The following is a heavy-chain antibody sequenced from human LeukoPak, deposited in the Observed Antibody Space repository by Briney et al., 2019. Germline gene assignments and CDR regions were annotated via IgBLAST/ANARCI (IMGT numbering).Heavy chain of an antibody. V-gene: IGHV3-30*03. CDR3: ARKGGNSVTDY. J-gene: IGHJ4*02. CDR2: ISYDGSNK. CDR1: GFTFSSYG. D-gene: IGHD4-23*01. Sequence: PGRSLRLSCAASGFTFSSYGMHWVRQAPGKGLEWVAVISYDGSNKYYADSVKGRFTISRDNSKNTLYLQMSSLRAEDTAVYYCARKGGNSVTDYWGQGTLVTV.